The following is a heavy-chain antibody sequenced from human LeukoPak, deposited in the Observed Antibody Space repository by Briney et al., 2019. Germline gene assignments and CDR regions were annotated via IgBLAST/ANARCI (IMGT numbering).Heavy chain of an antibody. D-gene: IGHD4/OR15-4a*01. Sequence: GGSLRLSCAASGFTLSSYTMNRVRQAPGKGLEWVSSISSTSAYIYYADSVKGRFTISRDNAKNSLYLQMNSLRAEDTAVYFCAWELNFDCWGQGTLVTVSS. J-gene: IGHJ4*02. V-gene: IGHV3-21*01. CDR1: GFTLSSYT. CDR2: ISSTSAYI. CDR3: AWELNFDC.